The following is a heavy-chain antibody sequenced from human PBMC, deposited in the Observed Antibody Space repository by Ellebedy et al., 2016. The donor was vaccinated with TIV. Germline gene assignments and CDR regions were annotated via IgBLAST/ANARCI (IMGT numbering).Heavy chain of an antibody. CDR1: GFIFSEYG. D-gene: IGHD2-21*02. J-gene: IGHJ4*02. V-gene: IGHV3-33*01. CDR2: IWYDGGNK. CDR3: ARDRHVERGDCLDY. Sequence: PGGSLRLSCTASGFIFSEYGMHWVRQAPGKGLEWVAFIWYDGGNKYYADSVKGRFTISRDNSKNTLYLQMNSLGVEDTAVYYCARDRHVERGDCLDYWGQGTLATVSS.